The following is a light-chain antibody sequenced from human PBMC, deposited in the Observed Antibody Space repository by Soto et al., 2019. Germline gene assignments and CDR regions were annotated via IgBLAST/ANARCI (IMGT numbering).Light chain of an antibody. CDR1: SSDVGGYNY. J-gene: IGLJ3*02. Sequence: QSALTQPASVSGSPGQSITISCTGTSSDVGGYNYVSWYQQHPGKAPKLMIYEVSNRPSGVPNRFSGSKSGTTASLTISGLQAEDEADYYCSSYTSSMTRVFGGGTKLTVL. CDR3: SSYTSSMTRV. CDR2: EVS. V-gene: IGLV2-14*01.